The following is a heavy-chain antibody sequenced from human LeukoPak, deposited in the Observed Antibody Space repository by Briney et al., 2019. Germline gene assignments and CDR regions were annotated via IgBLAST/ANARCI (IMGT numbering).Heavy chain of an antibody. CDR1: GYTFTSYG. V-gene: IGHV1-18*01. Sequence: ASVKVSCKASGYTFTSYGISWVRQAPGQGLEWMGWISAYNGNTSYAQKLQGRVTMTTDTSTSTAYMELRSLRSDDTAVYYCARVEGVVAATKGHWFDPWGQGTLVTVSS. D-gene: IGHD2-15*01. CDR2: ISAYNGNT. CDR3: ARVEGVVAATKGHWFDP. J-gene: IGHJ5*02.